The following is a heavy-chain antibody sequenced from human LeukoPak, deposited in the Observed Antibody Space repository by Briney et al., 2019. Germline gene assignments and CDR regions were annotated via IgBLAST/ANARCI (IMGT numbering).Heavy chain of an antibody. J-gene: IGHJ6*02. CDR2: VTGSGGST. Sequence: PGGSLRLSCAASGFTFSSYAINWVRQAPGKGLEWVSTVTGSGGSTYYADSVKGRFTISRDNSKNTLYLQMNSLRAEDTAVYYCAKCKRDCSSTSCYYYGMDVWGQGTTVTVSS. CDR1: GFTFSSYA. CDR3: AKCKRDCSSTSCYYYGMDV. D-gene: IGHD2-2*01. V-gene: IGHV3-23*01.